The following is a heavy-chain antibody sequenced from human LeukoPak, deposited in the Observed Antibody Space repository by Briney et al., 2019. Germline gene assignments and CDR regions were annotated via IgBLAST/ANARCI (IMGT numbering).Heavy chain of an antibody. J-gene: IGHJ6*03. CDR2: ISYSGST. CDR1: GGSISSSSYY. V-gene: IGHV4-61*01. CDR3: ARDLAFGYDILRDYMDV. Sequence: SETLSLTCTVSGGSISSSSYYWSWIRQPPGKGLEWIGYISYSGSTNYNPSLKSRVTISVDTSKNQFSLKLSSVTAADTAVYYCARDLAFGYDILRDYMDVWGKGTTVTVSS. D-gene: IGHD3-9*01.